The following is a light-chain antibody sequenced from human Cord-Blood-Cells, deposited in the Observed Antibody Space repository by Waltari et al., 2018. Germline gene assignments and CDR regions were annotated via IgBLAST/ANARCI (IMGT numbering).Light chain of an antibody. CDR1: RSDVGGYNL. CDR2: EFS. Sequence: QSALSQPASVSGSPRQSIPISCTGTRSDVGGYNLASCYQQHPVNASKLIFYEFSNRPSGVSNLFSGAQSGNTASLTISGLQAEDEADYYCSSYTSSSTLVFGTGTKVTVL. V-gene: IGLV2-14*01. CDR3: SSYTSSSTLV. J-gene: IGLJ1*01.